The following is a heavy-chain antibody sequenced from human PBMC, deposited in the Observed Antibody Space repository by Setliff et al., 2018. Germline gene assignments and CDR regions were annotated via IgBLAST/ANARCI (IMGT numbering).Heavy chain of an antibody. CDR3: AKSHSSWPIFIDY. CDR1: GFTVSSNY. D-gene: IGHD6-13*01. Sequence: GGSLRLSCAASGFTVSSNYMSWVRQAPGKGLEWVSVIYSGGSTYYADSVKGRFTISRDNSKNTLYLQMNSLRVEDTAVYYCAKSHSSWPIFIDYWGQGTLVTVSS. CDR2: IYSGGST. V-gene: IGHV3-53*01. J-gene: IGHJ4*02.